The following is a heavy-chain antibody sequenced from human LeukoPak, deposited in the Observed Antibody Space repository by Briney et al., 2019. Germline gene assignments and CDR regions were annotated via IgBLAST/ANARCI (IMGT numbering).Heavy chain of an antibody. CDR1: GFTFSSYS. CDR3: AKENGDYGDYGALDY. J-gene: IGHJ4*02. Sequence: GGSLRLSCAASGFTFSSYSMNWVRQAPGKGLEWVSSISSSSSYIYYADSVKGRFTISRDNSKNTLYLQMNSLRAEDTAVYYCAKENGDYGDYGALDYWGQGTLVTVSS. CDR2: ISSSSSYI. D-gene: IGHD4-17*01. V-gene: IGHV3-21*04.